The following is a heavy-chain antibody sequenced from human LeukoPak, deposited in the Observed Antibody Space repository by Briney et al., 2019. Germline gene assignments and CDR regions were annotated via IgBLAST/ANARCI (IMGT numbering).Heavy chain of an antibody. Sequence: PGRSRRLSCAASGFTFSSYGMHWVRQAPGKGLEWVAVIWYDGSNKYYADSVKGRFTISRDNSKNTLYLQMNSLRAEDTAVYYCARGPWGTIFGVVTSRYFDYWGQGTLVTVSS. V-gene: IGHV3-33*01. D-gene: IGHD3-3*01. CDR2: IWYDGSNK. J-gene: IGHJ4*02. CDR1: GFTFSSYG. CDR3: ARGPWGTIFGVVTSRYFDY.